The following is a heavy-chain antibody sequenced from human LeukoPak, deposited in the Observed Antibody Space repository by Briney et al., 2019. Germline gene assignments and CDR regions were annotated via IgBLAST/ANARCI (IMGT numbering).Heavy chain of an antibody. CDR3: ARVGVADHYYYYMDV. Sequence: GWSLRLSCAASGFTFSSYWMSLVRQAPGEGLEWVANIKQDGSEKYHVDSVNGRFTISRNNAKNSLYLQMNSLRAEDTAVYYCARVGVADHYYYYMDVWGKGTTVTVSS. CDR1: GFTFSSYW. CDR2: IKQDGSEK. V-gene: IGHV3-7*01. J-gene: IGHJ6*03. D-gene: IGHD6-19*01.